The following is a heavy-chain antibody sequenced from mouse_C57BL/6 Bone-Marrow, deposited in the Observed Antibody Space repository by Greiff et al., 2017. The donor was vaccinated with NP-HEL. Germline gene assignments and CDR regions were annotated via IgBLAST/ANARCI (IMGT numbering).Heavy chain of an antibody. D-gene: IGHD1-1*01. V-gene: IGHV2-2*01. Sequence: QVQLKESGPGLVQPSQSLSITCTVSGFSLTSYGVHWVRQSPGKGLEWLGVLWSGGSTDYNAAFISRLRISKDNSKSQVFFKMNSLQADDTAIYYCARKAGYGSSLWYFDVWGTGTTVTVSS. CDR1: GFSLTSYG. J-gene: IGHJ1*03. CDR3: ARKAGYGSSLWYFDV. CDR2: LWSGGST.